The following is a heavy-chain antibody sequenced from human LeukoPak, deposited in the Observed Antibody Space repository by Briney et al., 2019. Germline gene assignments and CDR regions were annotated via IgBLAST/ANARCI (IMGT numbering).Heavy chain of an antibody. Sequence: PGGSLRLSCAASGFTFSSYEMNWVRQAPGKGLEWVSYISSSGSTIYYADSVKGRFTISRDNTKNSLYLQMNSLRAEDTAVYYCARVGLGVGSGRKASGLDPWGQGTLVTVSS. D-gene: IGHD3-10*01. CDR3: ARVGLGVGSGRKASGLDP. CDR1: GFTFSSYE. J-gene: IGHJ5*02. V-gene: IGHV3-48*03. CDR2: ISSSGSTI.